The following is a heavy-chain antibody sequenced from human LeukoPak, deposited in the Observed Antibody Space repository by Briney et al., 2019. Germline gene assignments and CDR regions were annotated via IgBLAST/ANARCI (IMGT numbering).Heavy chain of an antibody. Sequence: GRSLRLSCAASPFTFSSYSIYWVRQGPGKGLQWVAAISYDGSTKYYADSVKGRFTISRDNSKNTLYLHMSSLTIEDAAVYYCARAAQQYFYYMDVWGIGTTVTVSS. J-gene: IGHJ6*03. D-gene: IGHD2/OR15-2a*01. V-gene: IGHV3-30*04. CDR2: ISYDGSTK. CDR1: PFTFSSYS. CDR3: ARAAQQYFYYMDV.